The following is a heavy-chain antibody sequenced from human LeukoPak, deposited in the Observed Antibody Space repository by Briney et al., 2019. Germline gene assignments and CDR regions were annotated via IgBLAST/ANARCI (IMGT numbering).Heavy chain of an antibody. CDR1: GYTFTGYY. J-gene: IGHJ4*02. CDR3: ARDQVGATTFDY. CDR2: INPNSGGT. Sequence: GASVKVSCKASGYTFTGYYMHRVRQAPGQGLEWMGWINPNSGGTNYAQKFQGRVTMTRDTSISTAYMELSRLRSDDTAVYYCARDQVGATTFDYWGQGTLVTVSS. D-gene: IGHD1-26*01. V-gene: IGHV1-2*02.